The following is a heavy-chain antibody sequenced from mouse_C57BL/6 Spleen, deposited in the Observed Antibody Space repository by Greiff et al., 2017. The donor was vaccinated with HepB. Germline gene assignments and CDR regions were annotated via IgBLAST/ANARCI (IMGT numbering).Heavy chain of an antibody. J-gene: IGHJ4*01. V-gene: IGHV2-9-1*01. CDR1: GFSLTSYA. CDR2: IWTGGGT. D-gene: IGHD2-14*01. Sequence: VQGVESGPGLVAPSQSLSITCTVSGFSLTSYAISWVRQPPGKGLEWLGVIWTGGGTNYNSALKSRLSISKDNSKSQVFLKMNSLQTDDTARYYCARKRRYNGGYAMDYWGQGTSVTVSS. CDR3: ARKRRYNGGYAMDY.